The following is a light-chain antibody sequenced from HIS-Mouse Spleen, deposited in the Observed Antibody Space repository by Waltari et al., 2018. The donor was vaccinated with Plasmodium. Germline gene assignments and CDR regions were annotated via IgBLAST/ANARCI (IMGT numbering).Light chain of an antibody. V-gene: IGLV1-44*01. Sequence: QSVLTQPPSASGTPGQRVTISCSGSSSNIGSNTVNWYQQLPGTAPKLLIYSNNPRPSWVPDRFSGSKSGTSASLAISGLQSEDEADYYCAAWDDSLNGVVFGGGTKLTVL. CDR3: AAWDDSLNGVV. CDR2: SNN. CDR1: SSNIGSNT. J-gene: IGLJ2*01.